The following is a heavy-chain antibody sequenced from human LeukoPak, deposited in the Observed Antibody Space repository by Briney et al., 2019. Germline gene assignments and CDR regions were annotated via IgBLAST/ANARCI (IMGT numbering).Heavy chain of an antibody. CDR1: GGSLSGDVSIRSVY. J-gene: IGHJ4*02. CDR3: ARLGGRLTSNFAS. CDR2: IHYSGPS. Sequence: SETLSLTCTVSGGSLSGDVSIRSVYSTWIRQSPGRGLERIGHIHYSGPSNYNPPLKSHVPISVDTSKTHFSLKLPSVTAADTAVYYRARLGGRLTSNFASWGQGPLVTASS. V-gene: IGHV4-61*03. D-gene: IGHD3-16*01.